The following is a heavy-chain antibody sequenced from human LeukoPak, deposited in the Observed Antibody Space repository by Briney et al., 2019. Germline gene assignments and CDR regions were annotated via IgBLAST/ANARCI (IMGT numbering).Heavy chain of an antibody. CDR1: GFTFSSYG. J-gene: IGHJ4*02. V-gene: IGHV3-33*01. D-gene: IGHD5-18*01. CDR2: IWYDGSNK. Sequence: GRSLRLSCAASGFTFSSYGMHWVRQAPGKGLEWVAVIWYDGSNKYYADSVKGRFTISRDNSKNTLYLQMNSLRAEDTAVYYCARDPKLGYGRNFDYWGQGTLVTVSS. CDR3: ARDPKLGYGRNFDY.